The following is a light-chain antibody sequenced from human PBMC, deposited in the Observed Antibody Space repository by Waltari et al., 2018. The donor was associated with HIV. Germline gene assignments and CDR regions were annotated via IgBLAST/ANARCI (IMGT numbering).Light chain of an antibody. V-gene: IGLV1-44*01. CDR3: AAWDDRLDGQGV. Sequence: QSVLTQPPSASGTPGQRVTISCSGTRSNIGTNTVNWYQIIPGTAPKLLIYNDNQRPSGVPDRFPGSRSGTSASLAISGLQSEDEADYDCAAWDDRLDGQGVFGGGTTLTVL. J-gene: IGLJ3*02. CDR2: NDN. CDR1: RSNIGTNT.